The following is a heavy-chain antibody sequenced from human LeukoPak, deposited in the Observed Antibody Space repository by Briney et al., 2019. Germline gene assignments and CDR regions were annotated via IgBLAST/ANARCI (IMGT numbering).Heavy chain of an antibody. D-gene: IGHD6-19*01. Sequence: ASVKVSCKASGGTFSSYAISWVRQAPGQVLEWMGGIIPIFGTANYAQKFQGRVTITTDESTSTAYMELSSLRSEDTAVYYCASGGIAVAFPFDYWGQGTLVTVSS. CDR3: ASGGIAVAFPFDY. J-gene: IGHJ4*02. CDR1: GGTFSSYA. V-gene: IGHV1-69*05. CDR2: IIPIFGTA.